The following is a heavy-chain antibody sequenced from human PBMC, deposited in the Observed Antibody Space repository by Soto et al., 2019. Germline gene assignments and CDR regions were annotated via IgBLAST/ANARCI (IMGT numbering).Heavy chain of an antibody. J-gene: IGHJ4*02. V-gene: IGHV3-11*01. Sequence: KPGGSLRLSCAASGFTFRDSYMTWIRQAPGKGLEWLSYISVGGDTIYYADSVKGRFTVSRDNAKNSLYLQMNNLRAEDTAVYYCARDRYSSSWYVDYWGQGTLVTVSS. CDR2: ISVGGDTI. CDR1: GFTFRDSY. CDR3: ARDRYSSSWYVDY. D-gene: IGHD6-13*01.